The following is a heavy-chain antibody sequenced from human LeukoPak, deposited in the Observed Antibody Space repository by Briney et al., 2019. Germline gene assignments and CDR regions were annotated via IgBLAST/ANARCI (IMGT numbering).Heavy chain of an antibody. Sequence: ASVKVSCKASGYTFTSYAISWVRQAPGQGLEWMGRIIPIFGTANYAQKFQGRVTITADESTSTAYMELSSLRSEDTAVYYCATQMHPAYSSGWYPYYYYYGMDVWGQGTTVTVSS. CDR2: IIPIFGTA. J-gene: IGHJ6*02. D-gene: IGHD6-19*01. CDR3: ATQMHPAYSSGWYPYYYYYGMDV. V-gene: IGHV1-69*13. CDR1: GYTFTSYA.